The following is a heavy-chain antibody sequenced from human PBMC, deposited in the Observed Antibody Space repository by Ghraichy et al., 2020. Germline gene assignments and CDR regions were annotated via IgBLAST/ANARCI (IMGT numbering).Heavy chain of an antibody. V-gene: IGHV7-4-1*02. CDR1: GYTFTSYA. D-gene: IGHD4-17*01. CDR2: INTNTGNP. CDR3: ARPTLPIGDYDSYFDY. Sequence: ASVKVSCKASGYTFTSYAMNWVRQAPGQGLEWMGWINTNTGNPTYAQGFTGRFVFSLDTSVSTAYLQISSLKAEDTAVYYCARPTLPIGDYDSYFDYWGQGTLVTVSS. J-gene: IGHJ4*02.